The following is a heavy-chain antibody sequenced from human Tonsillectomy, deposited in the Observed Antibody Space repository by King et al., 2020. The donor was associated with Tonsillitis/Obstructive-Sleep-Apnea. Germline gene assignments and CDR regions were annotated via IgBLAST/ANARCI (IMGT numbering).Heavy chain of an antibody. CDR2: ISGGGGST. V-gene: IGHV3-23*04. D-gene: IGHD3-10*01. J-gene: IGHJ4*02. CDR3: AKAMVQGIIITIFDY. CDR1: GITFSSYA. Sequence: VQLVESGGGLVQPGGSLRLSCAASGITFSSYAMSWGRQAPGKGLEWVSTISGGGGSTYYADSVKGRFTISRDNSKNTLYLQMNSLVAEDTAVYYCAKAMVQGIIITIFDYWGQGTLVTVSS.